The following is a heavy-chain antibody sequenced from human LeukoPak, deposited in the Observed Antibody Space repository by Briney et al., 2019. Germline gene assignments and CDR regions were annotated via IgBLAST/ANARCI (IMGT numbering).Heavy chain of an antibody. CDR3: ARAARDGYNYAYGY. Sequence: ASVKVSCKASGYTFTSYAMNWVRQAPGQGLEWLGWINTNTGNPTYAQGFTGRFVFSLDTSVSTAYLQISSLKAEDTAVYYCARAARDGYNYAYGYWGQGTLVTVSS. CDR1: GYTFTSYA. J-gene: IGHJ4*02. D-gene: IGHD5-24*01. V-gene: IGHV7-4-1*02. CDR2: INTNTGNP.